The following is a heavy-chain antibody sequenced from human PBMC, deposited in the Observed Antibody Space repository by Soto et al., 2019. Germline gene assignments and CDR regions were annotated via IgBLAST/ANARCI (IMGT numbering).Heavy chain of an antibody. D-gene: IGHD4-4*01. J-gene: IGHJ6*02. Sequence: ASVKVSCKASGYTFTSYYMHWVRQTPGQGLEWMGIINPSGGSTSYAQKFQGRVTMTRDTSTSTVYMELSSLRSEDTAVYYCARDRRIRVTPRLHSAGAWNGMDVWGQGTTVTVSS. V-gene: IGHV1-46*01. CDR3: ARDRRIRVTPRLHSAGAWNGMDV. CDR1: GYTFTSYY. CDR2: INPSGGST.